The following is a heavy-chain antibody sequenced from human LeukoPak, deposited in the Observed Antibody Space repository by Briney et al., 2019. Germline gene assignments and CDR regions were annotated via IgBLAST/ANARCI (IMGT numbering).Heavy chain of an antibody. V-gene: IGHV1-46*01. D-gene: IGHD6-6*01. Sequence: ASVKVSCKASGYTFTSYYMHWVRQAPGQGLEWMGIINPSGGSTSYAQKFQGRVTMTRDTSTSTVYMELSSLRSEDTAVYYCARAATEYSSSSTFDYWGQGTLVTVSS. CDR3: ARAATEYSSSSTFDY. CDR1: GYTFTSYY. J-gene: IGHJ4*02. CDR2: INPSGGST.